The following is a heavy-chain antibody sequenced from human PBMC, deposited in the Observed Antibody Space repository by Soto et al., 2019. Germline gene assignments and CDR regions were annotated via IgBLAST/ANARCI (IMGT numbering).Heavy chain of an antibody. V-gene: IGHV1-2*02. J-gene: IGHJ4*02. Sequence: ASVKVSCKASGYTFTGYYMHWVRQAPGQGLEWMGWINPNSGGTNYAQKFQGRVTMTRDTSISTAYMELSRLRSDDTAVYYCAREHSGGGATSLDYWGQGTLVTVSS. CDR1: GYTFTGYY. CDR2: INPNSGGT. CDR3: AREHSGGGATSLDY. D-gene: IGHD1-26*01.